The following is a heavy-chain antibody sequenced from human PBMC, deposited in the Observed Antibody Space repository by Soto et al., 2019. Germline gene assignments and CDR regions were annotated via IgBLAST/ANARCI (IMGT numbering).Heavy chain of an antibody. J-gene: IGHJ4*02. D-gene: IGHD6-6*01. V-gene: IGHV3-53*02. CDR2: IYNGGGT. Sequence: EVQLVETGGGMIQPGGSLRLSCADSGFTVSGNYMSRVRQAPGKGLEWVSVIYNGGGTYYADSVKGRFTISRDNSKNTLYLQMNSLRAEDTAVYYCASTRGSSYDYWGQGTLVTVSS. CDR3: ASTRGSSYDY. CDR1: GFTVSGNY.